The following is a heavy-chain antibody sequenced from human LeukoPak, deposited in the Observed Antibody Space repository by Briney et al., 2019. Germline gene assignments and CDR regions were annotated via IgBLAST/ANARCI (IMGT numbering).Heavy chain of an antibody. CDR3: ARHVGARYSSSWYSSNWFDP. Sequence: SETLSLTCAVYGGSFSGYYWSWIRQPPGKGLEWIGEINHSGSTNYNPSLKSRVTISVDTSKNQFSLKLSSVTAADTAVYYCARHVGARYSSSWYSSNWFDPWSQGTLVTVSS. J-gene: IGHJ5*02. CDR2: INHSGST. CDR1: GGSFSGYY. D-gene: IGHD6-13*01. V-gene: IGHV4-34*01.